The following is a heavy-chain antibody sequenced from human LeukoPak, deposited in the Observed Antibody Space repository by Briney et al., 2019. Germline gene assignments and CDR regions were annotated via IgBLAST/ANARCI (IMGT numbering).Heavy chain of an antibody. CDR3: AYSSGGGNKIDAFDI. CDR1: GFSLSSTGVG. CDR2: IYWNDDK. D-gene: IGHD4-23*01. J-gene: IGHJ3*02. Sequence: SGPTLVNPTQTLTLTCTFSGFSLSSTGVGVGWIRQPPGKALEWLALIYWNDDKRYSPSLKSRLTITKDTSKNQVVLTMPNMDPVDTATYYCAYSSGGGNKIDAFDIWGQGTMVTVSS. V-gene: IGHV2-5*01.